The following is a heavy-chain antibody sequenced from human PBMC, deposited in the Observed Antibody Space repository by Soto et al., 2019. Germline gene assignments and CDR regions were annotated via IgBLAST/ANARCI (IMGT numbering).Heavy chain of an antibody. D-gene: IGHD4-4*01. V-gene: IGHV4-31*01. J-gene: IGHJ4*02. CDR2: INYSRIT. Sequence: TLSLTCPVSGGSISTGFYYWSWIRQHPGKGMERIGYINYSRITYYNPSFKSLPTTSVDTSKNQFSLKLSSVTAAVSAVYYCAREVFVDYNYFDYWGQGALVTVSS. CDR3: AREVFVDYNYFDY. CDR1: GGSISTGFYY.